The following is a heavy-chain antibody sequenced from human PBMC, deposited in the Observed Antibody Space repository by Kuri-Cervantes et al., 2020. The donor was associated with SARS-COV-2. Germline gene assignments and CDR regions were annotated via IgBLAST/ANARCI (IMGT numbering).Heavy chain of an antibody. J-gene: IGHJ4*02. CDR1: GASISSSNYY. V-gene: IGHV4-39*01. Sequence: SDTLSLTCTVSGASISSSNYYWGWIRQPPGKGLEWIGSISYSGTTSHNPSLKSRVTISLDTSKNQFSLRLTSVTAADSAVYYCARHLGGYGDRGFDFWGQGTLVTVSS. D-gene: IGHD4-17*01. CDR3: ARHLGGYGDRGFDF. CDR2: ISYSGTT.